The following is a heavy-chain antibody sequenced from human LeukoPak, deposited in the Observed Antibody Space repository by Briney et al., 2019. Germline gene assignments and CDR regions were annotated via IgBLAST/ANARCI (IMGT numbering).Heavy chain of an antibody. Sequence: GGSLRLSCAASGFTFSSYGMHWVRQAPGKGLEWVAFIRYDGSNKYYADSVKGRFTISRDNSKNTLYLQMNSLRAEDTAVYYCAKDRWYSSGVVGWFDPWGQGTLVTVSS. D-gene: IGHD6-19*01. J-gene: IGHJ5*02. CDR3: AKDRWYSSGVVGWFDP. V-gene: IGHV3-30*02. CDR2: IRYDGSNK. CDR1: GFTFSSYG.